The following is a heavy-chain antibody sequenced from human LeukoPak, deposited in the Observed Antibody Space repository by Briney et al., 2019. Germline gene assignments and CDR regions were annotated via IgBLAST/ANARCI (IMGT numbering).Heavy chain of an antibody. Sequence: GGSLRLSCSASGFTFGSFAMHWVRQAPGKGLEYVSAITGNGVGTYYADSVKGRFTISRDNSKNTLYLQMNSLRAEDTAVYYCATRHGSGSLDYWGQGTLVTVSS. CDR1: GFTFGSFA. D-gene: IGHD3-10*01. J-gene: IGHJ4*02. CDR2: ITGNGVGT. CDR3: ATRHGSGSLDY. V-gene: IGHV3-64*04.